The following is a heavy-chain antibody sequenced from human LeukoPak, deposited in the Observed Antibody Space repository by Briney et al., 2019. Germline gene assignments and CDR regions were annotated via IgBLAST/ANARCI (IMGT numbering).Heavy chain of an antibody. D-gene: IGHD2-15*01. V-gene: IGHV3-64*04. CDR1: GFTFSSYA. CDR3: ARRLSGRVDS. Sequence: GGSLRLSCSASGFTFSSYAMHWVRQAPGKGLEYVSTISSNGGSTYYADSVKGRFTISRDNSKNTLYLQMNSLRAEDTAVYYCARRLSGRVDSWGQGTLVTVSS. J-gene: IGHJ4*02. CDR2: ISSNGGST.